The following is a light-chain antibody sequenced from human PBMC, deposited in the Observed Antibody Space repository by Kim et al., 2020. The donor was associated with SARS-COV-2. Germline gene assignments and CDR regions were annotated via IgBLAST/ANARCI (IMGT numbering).Light chain of an antibody. V-gene: IGKV3-15*01. Sequence: SPGKRATLSRRASQSVSCNLAWHQQKPSQAPRLLTYGASTRATGIPARFSGSGSGTEFTLTISSLQSEDFAVYYCQQYKNWPPMYTFGQGTKREI. CDR3: QQYKNWPPMYT. J-gene: IGKJ2*01. CDR2: GAS. CDR1: QSVSCN.